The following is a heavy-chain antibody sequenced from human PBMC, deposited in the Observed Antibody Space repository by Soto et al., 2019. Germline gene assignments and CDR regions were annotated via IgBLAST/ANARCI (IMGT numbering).Heavy chain of an antibody. D-gene: IGHD2-15*01. V-gene: IGHV4-30-2*01. CDR3: ASTPGYCSGGSCYYGMDV. J-gene: IGHJ6*02. Sequence: QLRLQESGSGLVKPSQTLSLTCTVSGVSISDGGYTWSWIRQPPGKGLEWIGYIYHTKNTYYSPSLKSRVTMSVDRSRNQFSLRLSSVTAADAALYYCASTPGYCSGGSCYYGMDVWGQGTTVTVSS. CDR1: GVSISDGGYT. CDR2: IYHTKNT.